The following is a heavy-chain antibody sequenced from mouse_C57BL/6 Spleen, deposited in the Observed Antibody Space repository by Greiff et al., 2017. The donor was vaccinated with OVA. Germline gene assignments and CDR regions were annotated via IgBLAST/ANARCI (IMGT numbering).Heavy chain of an antibody. D-gene: IGHD1-1*01. CDR2: IDPETGGT. CDR3: TRDGGSSPAWFAY. CDR1: GYTFTDYE. Sequence: VQLQQSGAELVRPGASVTLSCKASGYTFTDYEMHWVKQTPVHGLEWIGAIDPETGGTAYNQKFKGKAILTADKSSSTAYMELRSLTSEDSAVYDCTRDGGSSPAWFAYWGQGTLVTVSA. V-gene: IGHV1-15*01. J-gene: IGHJ3*01.